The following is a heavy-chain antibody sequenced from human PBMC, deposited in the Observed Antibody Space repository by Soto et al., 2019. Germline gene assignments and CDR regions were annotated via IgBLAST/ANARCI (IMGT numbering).Heavy chain of an antibody. CDR1: GYSFTSYW. J-gene: IGHJ6*02. CDR3: ARQVGSWSYYYGMDV. Sequence: GESLKISCKGSGYSFTSYWIGWVRQMPGKGLEWMGIIYPGDSDTRYSPSFQGQVTISADKPISTAYLQWSSLKASDTAMYYCARQVGSWSYYYGMDVWGQGTTVTVSS. D-gene: IGHD1-26*01. V-gene: IGHV5-51*01. CDR2: IYPGDSDT.